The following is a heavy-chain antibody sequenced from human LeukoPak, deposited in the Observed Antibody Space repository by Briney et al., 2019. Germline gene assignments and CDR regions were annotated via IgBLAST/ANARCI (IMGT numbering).Heavy chain of an antibody. D-gene: IGHD3-10*01. V-gene: IGHV3-48*02. Sequence: KGLEWVSFIGTWISYADSVKGRFTISRDNAKKSLYLQMNSLRDEDTAVYFCARDYLYGLDIWGQGTVVTVSS. CDR3: ARDYLYGLDI. CDR2: IGTWI. J-gene: IGHJ3*02.